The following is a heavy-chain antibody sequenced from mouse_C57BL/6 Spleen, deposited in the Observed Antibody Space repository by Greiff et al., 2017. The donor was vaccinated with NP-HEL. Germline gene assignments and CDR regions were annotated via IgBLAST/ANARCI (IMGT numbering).Heavy chain of an antibody. CDR1: GYTFTSYG. V-gene: IGHV1-81*01. D-gene: IGHD2-5*01. J-gene: IGHJ3*01. Sequence: VQLQQSGAELARPGASVKLSCKASGYTFTSYGISWVKQRTGQGLEWIGEIYPRSGNTYYNEKFKSKATLTVDTSSSTAYMQLSSLTSEDSAVYYCARGSYSNYAEAWFAYWGQGTLVTVSA. CDR3: ARGSYSNYAEAWFAY. CDR2: IYPRSGNT.